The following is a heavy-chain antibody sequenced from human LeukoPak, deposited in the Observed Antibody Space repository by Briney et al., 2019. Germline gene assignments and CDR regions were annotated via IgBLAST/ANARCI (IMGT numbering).Heavy chain of an antibody. CDR1: GFTFSSVA. CDR3: ARGTLTTNYYYGMDV. J-gene: IGHJ6*02. Sequence: GGSLRLSCAASGFTFSSVAMHWVRQAPGKGLEWVAVISYDGRNKYGADSVKGRFTISRDNSKNTLYLQMNSLRAEDTAVYYCARGTLTTNYYYGMDVWGQGTTVTVSS. D-gene: IGHD4-11*01. V-gene: IGHV3-30*04. CDR2: ISYDGRNK.